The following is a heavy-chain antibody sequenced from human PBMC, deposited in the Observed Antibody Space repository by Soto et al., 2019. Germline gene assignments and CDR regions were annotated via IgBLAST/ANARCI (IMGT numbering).Heavy chain of an antibody. Sequence: EVYLLESGGGLVQPGGSLRLSCAASGFTFSSYAMSWVRQTPGEGLEWVSFIRGSGGTTFYADSVKGRFTISRDNSENTLYLQMNSLRPEDTAVYYCVKDLGDYIWGSYRPGSFDYWGQGTLVTVSS. J-gene: IGHJ4*02. D-gene: IGHD3-16*02. CDR2: IRGSGGTT. V-gene: IGHV3-23*01. CDR1: GFTFSSYA. CDR3: VKDLGDYIWGSYRPGSFDY.